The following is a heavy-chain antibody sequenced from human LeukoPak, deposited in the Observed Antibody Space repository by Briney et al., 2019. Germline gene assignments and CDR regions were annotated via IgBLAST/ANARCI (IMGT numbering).Heavy chain of an antibody. CDR2: IYHSGST. J-gene: IGHJ4*02. CDR3: ARIVVVIATTYYFDY. CDR1: GGSISSGGYY. V-gene: IGHV4-30-2*01. Sequence: PSQTLSLTCTVSGGSISSGGYYWSWIRQPPGKGLEWIGYIYHSGSTYYNPSLKSRVTISVDRSKNQFSLKLSSVTAADTAVYYCARIVVVIATTYYFDYWGQGTLVTVSS. D-gene: IGHD2-21*01.